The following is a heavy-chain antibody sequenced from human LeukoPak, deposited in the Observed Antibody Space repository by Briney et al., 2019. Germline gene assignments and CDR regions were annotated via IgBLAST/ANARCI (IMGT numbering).Heavy chain of an antibody. V-gene: IGHV4-59*01. CDR3: ARTLTGYSILAFDY. D-gene: IGHD6-13*01. J-gene: IGHJ4*02. CDR1: GGSISSYY. Sequence: SETLSLTCTVSGGSISSYYWSWIRQPPGKGLEWIGYIYYSGSTNYNPSLKSRVTISVDTSKNQFSLKLSSVTAADTAVYYCARTLTGYSILAFDYWGQGTLVTVSS. CDR2: IYYSGST.